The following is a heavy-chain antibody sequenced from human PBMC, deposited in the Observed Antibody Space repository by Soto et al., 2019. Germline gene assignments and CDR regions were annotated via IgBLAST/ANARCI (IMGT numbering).Heavy chain of an antibody. D-gene: IGHD4-4*01. CDR2: IKPDESEK. CDR1: GFTFSDSW. CDR3: VRGGSNYAS. J-gene: IGHJ5*02. Sequence: EVQLVESGGGLVQPGGSLRLSCTASGFTFSDSWMTWVRQASGKGLGWVARIKPDESEKKYADSVKGRFSISRDNAKNSMYLQMDSLRGEDTAVYYCVRGGSNYASWGQGTLVTVSS. V-gene: IGHV3-7*01.